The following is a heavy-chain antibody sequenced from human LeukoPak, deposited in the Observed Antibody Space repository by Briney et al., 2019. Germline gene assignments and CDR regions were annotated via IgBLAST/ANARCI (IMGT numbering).Heavy chain of an antibody. CDR1: GGSIRSGDYY. Sequence: SQTLSLTCTVSGGSIRSGDYYWSWIRQPPGKGLEWIGYIYYSGSTYYNPSLKSRVTISVDTSKNQFSLKLSSVTAADTAVYYCARVGWATHGIFDYWGQGTLVTVSS. CDR3: ARVGWATHGIFDY. V-gene: IGHV4-30-4*01. D-gene: IGHD5-12*01. J-gene: IGHJ4*02. CDR2: IYYSGST.